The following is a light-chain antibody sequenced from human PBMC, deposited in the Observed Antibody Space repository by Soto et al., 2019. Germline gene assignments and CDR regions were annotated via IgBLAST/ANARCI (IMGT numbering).Light chain of an antibody. CDR2: GAS. CDR3: QQYGSSPT. V-gene: IGKV3-20*01. CDR1: QSVSRSY. J-gene: IGKJ5*01. Sequence: EIVLTQSPGTLSLSPGEGATLSCRASQSVSRSYLAWYQQKPGQAPRLLIYGASSRATGIPDRFSGSGSGTDFTLTISRLEPEDFAVYYCQQYGSSPTFGQGTRLEIK.